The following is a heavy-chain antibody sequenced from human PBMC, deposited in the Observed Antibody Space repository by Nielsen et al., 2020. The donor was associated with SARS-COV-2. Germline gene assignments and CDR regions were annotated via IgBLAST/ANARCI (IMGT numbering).Heavy chain of an antibody. CDR2: ISSSSSYI. J-gene: IGHJ4*02. Sequence: GESLKISCAASGFTFSSYSMNWVRQAPGKGLEWVSSISSSSSYIYYADSVKGRFTISRDNAKNSLYLQMNSLRAEDTAVYYCAKEKEGIAVEDYWGQGTLVTVSS. D-gene: IGHD6-19*01. CDR3: AKEKEGIAVEDY. V-gene: IGHV3-21*04. CDR1: GFTFSSYS.